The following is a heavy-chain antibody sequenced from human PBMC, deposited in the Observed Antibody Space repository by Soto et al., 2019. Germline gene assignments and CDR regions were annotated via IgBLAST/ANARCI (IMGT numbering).Heavy chain of an antibody. V-gene: IGHV1-69*01. CDR3: ARVREMARELDAFDI. J-gene: IGHJ3*02. Sequence: QVQLVQSGAEVKKPRSSVKVSCKASGGTFSSYAISWVRQAPGQGLEWMGGIIPIFGTANYAQKFQGSVTITADESTSTAYMELSSLRSEDTAVYYCARVREMARELDAFDIWGQGTMVTVSS. D-gene: IGHD1-26*01. CDR1: GGTFSSYA. CDR2: IIPIFGTA.